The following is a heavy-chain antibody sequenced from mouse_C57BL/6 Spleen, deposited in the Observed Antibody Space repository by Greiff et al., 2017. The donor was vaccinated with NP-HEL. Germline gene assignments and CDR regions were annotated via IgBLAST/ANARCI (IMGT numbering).Heavy chain of an antibody. CDR3: ARDESHYYAMDY. Sequence: EVQRVESGGGLVKPGGSLKLSCAASGFTFSSYAMSWVRQTPETRLEWVATISDGGSYTYYPDNVKGRFTISRDNAKNNLYLQMSHLQSEDTPMYYCARDESHYYAMDYWGQGTSDTASS. CDR1: GFTFSSYA. J-gene: IGHJ4*01. V-gene: IGHV5-4*01. CDR2: ISDGGSYT.